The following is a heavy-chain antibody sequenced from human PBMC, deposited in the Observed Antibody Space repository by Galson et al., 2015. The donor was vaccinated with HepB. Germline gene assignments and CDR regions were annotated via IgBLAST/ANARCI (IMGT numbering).Heavy chain of an antibody. V-gene: IGHV1-69*01. J-gene: IGHJ4*02. Sequence: SVRVSCKASGGTFSNYDMSWVRQAPGQGLEWIGGITPIFGAAHYAQKFQGRVTISADEFTSSLYMELSTLTAEDTGVYYDARAFYGEPDLHYVFYWGQGTLVTVSS. CDR3: ARAFYGEPDLHYVFY. CDR2: ITPIFGAA. D-gene: IGHD3-10*02. CDR1: GGTFSNYD.